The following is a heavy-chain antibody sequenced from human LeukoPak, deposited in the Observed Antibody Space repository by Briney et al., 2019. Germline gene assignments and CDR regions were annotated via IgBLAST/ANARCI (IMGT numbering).Heavy chain of an antibody. CDR2: IYYSGST. Sequence: SETLSLTCTVSGGSISSSSYYWGWIRQPPGKGLEWIGSIYYSGSTYYNPSLKSRVTISVDTSKNQFSLKLSSVTAADTAVYYCARTTSPGLVHYYYYYYMDVWGKGTTVTVSS. CDR3: ARTTSPGLVHYYYYYYMDV. V-gene: IGHV4-39*07. CDR1: GGSISSSSYY. J-gene: IGHJ6*03. D-gene: IGHD4-11*01.